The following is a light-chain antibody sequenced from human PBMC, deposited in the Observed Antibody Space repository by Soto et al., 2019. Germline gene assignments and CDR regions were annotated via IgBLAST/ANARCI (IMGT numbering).Light chain of an antibody. CDR3: SSYASTNTDMI. J-gene: IGLJ2*01. Sequence: QSVLTQPPSASGSPGQSVTISCTGTSSDVGGYVYVSWYQQYPGKAPKLIIYEVNKRPSGVPDRFSGSKSGNTASLTVSGLQAEYEADYYCSSYASTNTDMIFGGGTKLTVL. CDR1: SSDVGGYVY. V-gene: IGLV2-8*01. CDR2: EVN.